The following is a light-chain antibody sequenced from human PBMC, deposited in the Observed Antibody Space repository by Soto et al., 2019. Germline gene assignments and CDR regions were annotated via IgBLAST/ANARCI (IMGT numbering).Light chain of an antibody. CDR2: KGT. CDR3: CSSPPASNYV. Sequence: QSALAQPASVSGSPGQSITISGTGTSGDVGAYNSVSWYQQHPHRAPQVIIYKGTQRPSGVSNRFSGSTSGTAASLTISALQADDEADYFCCSSPPASNYVFGTGTKVTVL. CDR1: SGDVGAYNS. J-gene: IGLJ1*01. V-gene: IGLV2-23*01.